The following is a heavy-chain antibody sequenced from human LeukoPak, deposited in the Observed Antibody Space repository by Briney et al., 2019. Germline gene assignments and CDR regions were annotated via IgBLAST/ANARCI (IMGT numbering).Heavy chain of an antibody. D-gene: IGHD5-24*01. J-gene: IGHJ3*02. CDR3: ARERDASDAFDI. CDR1: GFTFSSYS. Sequence: PGGSLRLSCAASGFTFSSYSMNWVRQAPGKGLEWVSSISSSSSYIYYADSVKGRFTISRDNAKNSLYLQMNSLRAEDTAVYYCARERDASDAFDIWGQGTMVIVSS. V-gene: IGHV3-21*01. CDR2: ISSSSSYI.